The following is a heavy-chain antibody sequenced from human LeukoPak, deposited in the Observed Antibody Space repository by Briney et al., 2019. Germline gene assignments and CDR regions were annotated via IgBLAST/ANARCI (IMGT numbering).Heavy chain of an antibody. CDR1: GFTFSSCS. CDR2: ISSSSSYI. J-gene: IGHJ4*02. CDR3: ARGSSGWETNFDY. V-gene: IGHV3-21*01. D-gene: IGHD6-19*01. Sequence: PGGSLRLSCAASGFTFSSCSMNWVRQAPGKGLERVSSISSSSSYIYYADSVKGRFTISRDNAKNSLYLQMNSLRAEDTAVYYCARGSSGWETNFDYWGQGTLVTVSS.